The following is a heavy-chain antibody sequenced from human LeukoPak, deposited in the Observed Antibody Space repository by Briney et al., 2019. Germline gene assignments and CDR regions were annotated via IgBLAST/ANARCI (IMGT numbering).Heavy chain of an antibody. Sequence: GGSLRLSCAGSGFTFSTYWMSWVRQAPGKGLEWVANIKQDGSEKYYVDTVKGRFTISRDNAKNSLYLQMNSLRAEDPAVYYCARGAAVAGGYYYFDYWGQGTLVTVSS. V-gene: IGHV3-7*01. CDR3: ARGAAVAGGYYYFDY. J-gene: IGHJ4*02. D-gene: IGHD6-19*01. CDR2: IKQDGSEK. CDR1: GFTFSTYW.